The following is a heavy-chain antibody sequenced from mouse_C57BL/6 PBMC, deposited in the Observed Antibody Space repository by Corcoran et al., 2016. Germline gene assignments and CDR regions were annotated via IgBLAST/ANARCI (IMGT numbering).Heavy chain of an antibody. CDR1: GYSITSGYY. V-gene: IGHV3-6*01. CDR2: ISYDGSN. CDR3: ARGTMVTTSFDY. Sequence: DVQLQESGPGLVKPSQSLSLTCSVTGYSITSGYYWNWIRQFPGNKLEWMGYISYDGSNNYNPSLKNRISITRDTSKNQFFLKLNSVTTEDTATYYCARGTMVTTSFDYWGQGTTLTVSS. D-gene: IGHD2-2*01. J-gene: IGHJ2*01.